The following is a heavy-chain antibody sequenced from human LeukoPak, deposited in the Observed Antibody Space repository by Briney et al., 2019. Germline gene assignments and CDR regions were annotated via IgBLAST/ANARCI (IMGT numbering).Heavy chain of an antibody. Sequence: GGSLRLSCAASGFTFSNYGMSWVRQAPGKGLEWVSGISGSGGSTYYADSVKGRFTISRDNSKNTLYLQMNSLRAEDTAVYYCAKSVAPYCSGGSCFDAFDIWGQGTMVTVSS. CDR2: ISGSGGST. J-gene: IGHJ3*02. D-gene: IGHD2-15*01. V-gene: IGHV3-23*01. CDR3: AKSVAPYCSGGSCFDAFDI. CDR1: GFTFSNYG.